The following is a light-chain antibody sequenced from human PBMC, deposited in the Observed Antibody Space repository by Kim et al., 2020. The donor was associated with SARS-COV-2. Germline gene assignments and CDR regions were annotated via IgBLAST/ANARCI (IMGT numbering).Light chain of an antibody. J-gene: IGKJ2*03. V-gene: IGKV1-39*01. Sequence: ASVGNRVTIPCPANQNIGTYLSLYQHKPGEAPQLLILAASSLGSGGPSRFSGNGSGTDFTLTISSLPPDDFATYYCQQSYSTPLHSFGQGTKLEI. CDR2: AAS. CDR3: QQSYSTPLHS. CDR1: QNIGTY.